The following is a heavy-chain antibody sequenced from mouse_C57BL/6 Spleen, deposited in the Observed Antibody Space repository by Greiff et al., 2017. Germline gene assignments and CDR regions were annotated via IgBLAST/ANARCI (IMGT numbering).Heavy chain of an antibody. D-gene: IGHD1-1*01. CDR2: IYPGDGDT. Sequence: QVQLQQSGAELVKPGASVKISCKASGYAFSSYWMNWVKQRPGKGLEWIGQIYPGDGDTNYNGKFKGKATLTADKSSSTAYMQLSSLTSGDSAVYFCARKGYGSSSYYAMDYWGQGTSVTVSS. CDR3: ARKGYGSSSYYAMDY. J-gene: IGHJ4*01. V-gene: IGHV1-80*01. CDR1: GYAFSSYW.